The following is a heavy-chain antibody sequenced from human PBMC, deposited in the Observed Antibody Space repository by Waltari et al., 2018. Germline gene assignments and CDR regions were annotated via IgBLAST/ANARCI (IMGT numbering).Heavy chain of an antibody. V-gene: IGHV3-7*01. D-gene: IGHD3-3*01. Sequence: VQLVESGGGVVQPGGSLRLSCAASGFTFTNYWMSWVRQAPGKGLEWVANIKQDGSEKNYVDSVKGRFTISRDNAKNSMYLQMNSLRPEDTAVYYCARDQLGLDDFWGQGTLVTVSS. CDR1: GFTFTNYW. CDR3: ARDQLGLDDF. CDR2: IKQDGSEK. J-gene: IGHJ4*02.